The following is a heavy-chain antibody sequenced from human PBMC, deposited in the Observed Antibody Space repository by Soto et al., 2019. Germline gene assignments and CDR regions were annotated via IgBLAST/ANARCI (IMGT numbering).Heavy chain of an antibody. CDR2: INHSGST. V-gene: IGHV4-34*01. CDR3: ARDVVVVPAVNTRYYYYMDV. Sequence: SETVSLTCAVYGGSFSGYYWSWIRQPPGKGLEWIGEINHSGSTNYNPSLKSRGTISGDTSKNQFSLKLSSVTAADTAVYYCARDVVVVPAVNTRYYYYMDVWGKGISVTV. D-gene: IGHD2-2*01. CDR1: GGSFSGYY. J-gene: IGHJ6*03.